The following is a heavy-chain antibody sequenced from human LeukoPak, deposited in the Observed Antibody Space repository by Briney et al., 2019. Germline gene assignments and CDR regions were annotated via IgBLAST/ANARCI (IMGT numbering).Heavy chain of an antibody. D-gene: IGHD3-22*01. CDR3: AKMADYYDSSGYYLGY. Sequence: GGSLRLSCAASGFTFSSYAMSWVRQAPGKGLEWVSAISGSGGSTYYADSVKGRFTISRDNSKNTLYLQMNSLRAEDTAVYYCAKMADYYDSSGYYLGYWGQGTLVTVSS. V-gene: IGHV3-23*01. CDR2: ISGSGGST. J-gene: IGHJ4*02. CDR1: GFTFSSYA.